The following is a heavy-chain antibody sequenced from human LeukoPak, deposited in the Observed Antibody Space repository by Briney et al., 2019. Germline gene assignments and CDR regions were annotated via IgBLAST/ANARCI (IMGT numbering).Heavy chain of an antibody. CDR2: INAGNGNT. D-gene: IGHD6-19*01. CDR1: GYTFTSYA. CDR3: ARTIAVAGTPLFDY. J-gene: IGHJ4*02. Sequence: ASVKVSCKASGYTFTSYAMHWVRQAPGQRLEWMGWINAGNGNTKYSQKFQGRVTITRDTSASTAYTELSSLRSEDTAVYYCARTIAVAGTPLFDYWGQGTLVTVSS. V-gene: IGHV1-3*01.